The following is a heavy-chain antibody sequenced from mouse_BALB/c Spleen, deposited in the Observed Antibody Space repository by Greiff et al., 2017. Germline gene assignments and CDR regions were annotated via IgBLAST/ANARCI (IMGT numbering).Heavy chain of an antibody. V-gene: IGHV2-9*02. CDR1: GFSLTSYG. J-gene: IGHJ3*01. CDR3: ARDYEYDGAFAY. CDR2: IWAGGST. Sequence: VQLQESGPGLVAPSQSLSLTCTVSGFSLTSYGVHWVRQPPGNGLEWLGVIWAGGSTNYNSALMSRLSISKDNSKSQVFLKMNSLQTDDTAMYYCARDYEYDGAFAYWGQGTLVTVSA. D-gene: IGHD2-4*01.